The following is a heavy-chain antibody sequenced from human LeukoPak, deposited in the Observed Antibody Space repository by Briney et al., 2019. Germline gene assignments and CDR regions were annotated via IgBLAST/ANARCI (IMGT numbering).Heavy chain of an antibody. CDR3: ARCLNTYYYDNSGYSPEHYYMDV. Sequence: SETLSLTCTVSGDSISNYYWSWVRQPAGKGLEWIGRIYASGSSNYNPSLKSRITMSVDTSKNQFSLKLSSVTAADTVVYYCARCLNTYYYDNSGYSPEHYYMDVWGKGTTVIVSS. D-gene: IGHD3-22*01. J-gene: IGHJ6*03. CDR1: GDSISNYY. CDR2: IYASGSS. V-gene: IGHV4-4*07.